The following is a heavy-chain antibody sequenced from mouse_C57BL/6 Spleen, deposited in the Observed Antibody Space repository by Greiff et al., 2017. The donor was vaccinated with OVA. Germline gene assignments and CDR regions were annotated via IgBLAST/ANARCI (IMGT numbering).Heavy chain of an antibody. V-gene: IGHV1-61*01. CDR1: GYTFTSYW. CDR2: IYPSDSET. Sequence: VKLQQSGAELVRPGSSVKLSCKASGYTFTSYWMDWVKQRPGQGLEWIGNIYPSDSETHYNQKFKDKATLTVDKSSSTAYMQLSSLTSEDSAVYYCAREAVITTVGYAMDYWGQGTSVTVSS. CDR3: AREAVITTVGYAMDY. J-gene: IGHJ4*01. D-gene: IGHD1-1*01.